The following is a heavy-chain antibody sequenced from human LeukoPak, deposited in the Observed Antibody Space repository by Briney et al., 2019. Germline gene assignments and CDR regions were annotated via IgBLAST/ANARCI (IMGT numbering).Heavy chain of an antibody. CDR3: AKRWTSESSGWYVHY. CDR2: ISGSGGST. CDR1: GFTFSNHC. D-gene: IGHD6-19*01. V-gene: IGHV3-23*01. Sequence: GGSLRLSCASSGFTFSNHCMHWVRQAPGKGLVWVSAISGSGGSTYYADSVKGRFTISRDNSKNTLYLQMNSLRAEDTAVYYCAKRWTSESSGWYVHYWGQGTLVTVSS. J-gene: IGHJ4*02.